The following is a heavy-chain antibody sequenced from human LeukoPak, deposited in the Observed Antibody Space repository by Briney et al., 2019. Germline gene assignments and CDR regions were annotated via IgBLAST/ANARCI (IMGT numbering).Heavy chain of an antibody. Sequence: SETLSLTCTVSGGSNYWTWIRQAPGKGLEWIAYIHYSGSPHYNPSLRSRVTISIDTSKNQLSLKLNSVTAADTAVYYCARVMITFGGVTDYWGQGTLVTVSS. V-gene: IGHV4-59*08. CDR1: GGSNY. CDR2: IHYSGSP. J-gene: IGHJ4*02. CDR3: ARVMITFGGVTDY. D-gene: IGHD3-16*01.